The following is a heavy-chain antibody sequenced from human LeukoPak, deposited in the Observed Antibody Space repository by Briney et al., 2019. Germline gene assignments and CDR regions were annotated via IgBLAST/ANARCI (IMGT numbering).Heavy chain of an antibody. Sequence: GGSLRLSCAASGFTFSSYGMHWVRQAPGKGLEWVAFIRYDGSNKYYADSVRGRFTISRDNAKNSLFLQMNSLRVEDTAVYYCVRCLKTAYNYFDYWGQGTLVTVSS. V-gene: IGHV3-30*02. J-gene: IGHJ4*02. CDR2: IRYDGSNK. CDR1: GFTFSSYG. CDR3: VRCLKTAYNYFDY. D-gene: IGHD5-24*01.